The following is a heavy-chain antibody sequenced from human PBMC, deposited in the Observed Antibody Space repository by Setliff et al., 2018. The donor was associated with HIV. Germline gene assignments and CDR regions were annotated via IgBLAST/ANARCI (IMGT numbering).Heavy chain of an antibody. CDR1: GVSISDGNW. V-gene: IGHV4-4*02. J-gene: IGHJ4*02. CDR2: IYHSWSP. Sequence: SETLSLTCAVSGVSISDGNWWSWVRQPPGKGLEWIGEIYHSWSPNYNPSLKSRVTTSVDKSKNQFSLKLTSVTAADTAVYYCARDRRDDYYLTAYFDSLGQGTLVTVSS. D-gene: IGHD1-26*01. CDR3: ARDRRDDYYLTAYFDS.